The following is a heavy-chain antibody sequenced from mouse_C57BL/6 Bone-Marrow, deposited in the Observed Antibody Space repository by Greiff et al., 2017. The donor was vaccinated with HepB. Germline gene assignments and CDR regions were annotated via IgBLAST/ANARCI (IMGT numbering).Heavy chain of an antibody. Sequence: QVQLQQPGAELVKPGASVKMSCKASGYTFTSYWITWVKQRPGQGLEWIGDIYPGSGSTNYNEKFKSKATLTVDTSSSTAYMQLSSLTSEDSAVYYCARRDTTVVARIRYWYFDVWGTGTTVTVSS. CDR2: IYPGSGST. V-gene: IGHV1-55*01. J-gene: IGHJ1*03. D-gene: IGHD1-1*01. CDR1: GYTFTSYW. CDR3: ARRDTTVVARIRYWYFDV.